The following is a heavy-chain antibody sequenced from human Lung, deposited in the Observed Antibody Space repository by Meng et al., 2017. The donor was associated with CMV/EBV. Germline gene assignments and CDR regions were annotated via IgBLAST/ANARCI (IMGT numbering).Heavy chain of an antibody. J-gene: IGHJ5*02. CDR3: ARVVKDIVVVPAAIWFDP. D-gene: IGHD2-2*01. V-gene: IGHV4-59*01. CDR1: GGSISNYY. Sequence: SGTLSLXCTVSGGSISNYYWSWIRQPPGKGLEWIGYIYYTGSTNYNPSLKSRVTISLDTPKKQFSLKLSSVTAADTAVYYCARVVKDIVVVPAAIWFDPWGQGXLVTVSS. CDR2: IYYTGST.